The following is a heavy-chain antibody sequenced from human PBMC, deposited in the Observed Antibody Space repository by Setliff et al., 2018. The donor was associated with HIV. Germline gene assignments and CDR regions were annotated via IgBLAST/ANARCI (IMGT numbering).Heavy chain of an antibody. CDR3: GRLRISGTTTGAFDI. D-gene: IGHD1-7*01. V-gene: IGHV5-51*01. CDR1: GDTFITYW. CDR2: IYPGDSDT. J-gene: IGHJ3*02. Sequence: GESLKISCQGLGDTFITYWIGWVRQMPGKGLEWMGIIYPGDSDTRYSPSFQGQVTMSVDKSITTAYLHWNSLKAPDSAMYYCGRLRISGTTTGAFDIWGQGTMVTVSS.